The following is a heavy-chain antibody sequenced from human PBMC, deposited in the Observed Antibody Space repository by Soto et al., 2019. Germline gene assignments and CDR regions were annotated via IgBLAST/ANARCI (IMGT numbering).Heavy chain of an antibody. CDR2: IYHSGST. V-gene: IGHV4-4*02. Sequence: SETLSLTCAVPGGSISSSNWWSWVRQPPGKGLEWIGEIYHSGSTNYNPSLKSRVTISVDKSKNQFSLKLSSVTAADTAVYYCARSHVLRYFDWPRGGFDPWGQGTLVTVSS. CDR3: ARSHVLRYFDWPRGGFDP. CDR1: GGSISSSNW. D-gene: IGHD3-9*01. J-gene: IGHJ5*02.